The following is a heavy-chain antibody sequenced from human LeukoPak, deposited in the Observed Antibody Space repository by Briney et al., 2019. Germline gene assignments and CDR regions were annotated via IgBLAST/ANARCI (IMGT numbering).Heavy chain of an antibody. J-gene: IGHJ5*02. D-gene: IGHD6-13*01. CDR2: IYYSGST. Sequence: PSETLSLTCTVSGGSISSYYWSWIRQPPGKGLEWIGYIYYSGSTNYNPSLKSRVTISVDTSKNQFSLKLSSVTAADTAVYYCARSGGGSSSWYWFDPWGQGTLVTVSS. CDR3: ARSGGGSSSWYWFDP. V-gene: IGHV4-59*01. CDR1: GGSISSYY.